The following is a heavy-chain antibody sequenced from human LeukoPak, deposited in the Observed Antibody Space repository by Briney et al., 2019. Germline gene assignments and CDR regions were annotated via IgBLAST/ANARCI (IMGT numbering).Heavy chain of an antibody. CDR2: ISGSGGST. CDR3: AKISNDFWSGPLGDYYYYMDV. Sequence: GGSLRLSCAASGFTFSSYAMSRVRQAPGKGLEWVSAISGSGGSTYYADSVKGRFTISRDNSKNTLYLQMNSLRAEDTAVYYCAKISNDFWSGPLGDYYYYMDVWGKGTTVTVSS. V-gene: IGHV3-23*01. J-gene: IGHJ6*03. CDR1: GFTFSSYA. D-gene: IGHD3-3*01.